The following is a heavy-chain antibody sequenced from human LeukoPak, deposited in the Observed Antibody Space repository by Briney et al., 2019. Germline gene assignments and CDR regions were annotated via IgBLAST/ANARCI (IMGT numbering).Heavy chain of an antibody. CDR2: INPNSGGT. J-gene: IGHJ5*02. CDR3: ARGAPDIVVVVAALFDP. CDR1: GYTFTGYY. D-gene: IGHD2-15*01. Sequence: ASVKVSCKASGYTFTGYYMHWVRQAPGQGLEWMGWINPNSGGTNYAQKFQGWVTMTRDTSISTAYMELSRLRSDDTAVYYCARGAPDIVVVVAALFDPWGQGTLVTVSS. V-gene: IGHV1-2*04.